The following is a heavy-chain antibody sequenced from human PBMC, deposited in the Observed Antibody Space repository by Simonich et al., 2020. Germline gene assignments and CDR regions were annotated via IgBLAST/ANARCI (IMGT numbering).Heavy chain of an antibody. Sequence: QVQLQQWGAGLLKPSETLSLTCAVYGGSFSGYYWSWIRKPPGKGLEWIGEINHSGNTNYNPSLQSRVTISVDTSKNQFSLKLSSVTAADTAGYYCARGLIGGSYYYWGQGTLVTVSS. CDR3: ARGLIGGSYYY. CDR1: GGSFSGYY. CDR2: INHSGNT. D-gene: IGHD1-26*01. J-gene: IGHJ4*02. V-gene: IGHV4-34*01.